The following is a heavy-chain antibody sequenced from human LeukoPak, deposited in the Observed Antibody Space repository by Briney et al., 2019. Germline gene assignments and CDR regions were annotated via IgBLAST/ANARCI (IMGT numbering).Heavy chain of an antibody. CDR1: GFTFHTLC. CDR2: IGHDGNYK. D-gene: IGHD2-15*01. Sequence: GALRLSWVGAGFTFHTLCLSRFRQAPSQGVEWLAFIGHDGNYKHYGDSVRGRFTITRDNSKNTLYLQMNSLRADDTALYRCAKDLSYSYDIWGQGTKVTVSS. V-gene: IGHV3-30*02. J-gene: IGHJ3*02. CDR3: AKDLSYSYDI.